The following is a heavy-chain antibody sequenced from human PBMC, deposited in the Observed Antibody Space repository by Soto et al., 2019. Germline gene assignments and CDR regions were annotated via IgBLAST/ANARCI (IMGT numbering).Heavy chain of an antibody. CDR1: GFSLSNSGVG. J-gene: IGHJ4*02. CDR3: AHCTLHDYGDYDPGTSHVFDS. Sequence: QITLKESGPSPVKPTQPLTVTCTFSGFSLSNSGVGVAWICQPPGKALEWLALIYGDNDKRYSPSLKTRLTITTDTSKNQVVLTMTSMAPVDTATYYCAHCTLHDYGDYDPGTSHVFDSWGQGTLVTVSS. V-gene: IGHV2-5*02. CDR2: IYGDNDK. D-gene: IGHD4-17*01.